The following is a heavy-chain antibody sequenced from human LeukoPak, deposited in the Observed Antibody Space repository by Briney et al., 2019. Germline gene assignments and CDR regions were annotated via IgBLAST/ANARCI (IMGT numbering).Heavy chain of an antibody. J-gene: IGHJ6*04. CDR3: ASGPPGGYCSSTSCGPYYYYGMDV. Sequence: GGSLRLSCAASGFTFSSYSTNWVRQAPGKRLEWVSSISSSSSYIYYADSVKGRFTISRDNAKNSLYLQMNSLRAEDTAVYYCASGPPGGYCSSTSCGPYYYYGMDVWGKGTTVTVSS. V-gene: IGHV3-21*01. CDR2: ISSSSSYI. D-gene: IGHD2-2*01. CDR1: GFTFSSYS.